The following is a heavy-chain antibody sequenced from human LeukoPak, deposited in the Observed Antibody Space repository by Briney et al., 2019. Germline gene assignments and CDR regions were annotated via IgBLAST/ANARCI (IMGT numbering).Heavy chain of an antibody. J-gene: IGHJ3*02. CDR2: ISYDGSIQ. V-gene: IGHV3-30-3*01. CDR3: ARVSSGYDAFDI. D-gene: IGHD3-22*01. Sequence: GRSLRLSCAASGFTFSSYAMHWVRQAPGKGLEWVAVISYDGSIQYYADSVKGRFTISRDNSKNTLYLQMNSLRAEDTAVYYCARVSSGYDAFDIWGQGTMVTVSS. CDR1: GFTFSSYA.